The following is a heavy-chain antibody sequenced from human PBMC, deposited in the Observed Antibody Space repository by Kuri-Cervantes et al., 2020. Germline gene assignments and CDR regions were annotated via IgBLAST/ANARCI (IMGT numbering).Heavy chain of an antibody. J-gene: IGHJ6*02. Sequence: GGSLRLSCAASGFTFSSYCMRWVRQAPGKGLEWVAVISYDGSNKYYADSVKGRFTISRDNTKNSLYLQMNSLRAEDTALYYCAKDTVDYYYYGMDVWGQGTTVTVSS. CDR2: ISYDGSNK. CDR1: GFTFSSYC. CDR3: AKDTVDYYYYGMDV. V-gene: IGHV3-30*04.